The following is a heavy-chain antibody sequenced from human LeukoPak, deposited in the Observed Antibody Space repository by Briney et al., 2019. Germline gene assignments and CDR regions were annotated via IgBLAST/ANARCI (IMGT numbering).Heavy chain of an antibody. V-gene: IGHV3-7*03. CDR2: IKQDGSEK. CDR3: ARRYFDW. D-gene: IGHD2-15*01. Sequence: GGSLRLSCAASGFTFSSYLMSWVRQAPGKGLEWVANIKQDGSEKYYVDSVKGRFTISRDNAKNSLYLQMNSLRAEDTAVYYCARRYFDWWGQGTLVTVSS. J-gene: IGHJ4*02. CDR1: GFTFSSYL.